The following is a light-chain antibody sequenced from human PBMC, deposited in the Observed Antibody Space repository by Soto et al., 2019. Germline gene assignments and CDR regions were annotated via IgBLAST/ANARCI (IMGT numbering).Light chain of an antibody. Sequence: DIQMTQSPSSLSASVGDRVTITCRASQSISSYLNWYQQKPGKAPKLLIYAASSLQSGVPSRFSCSGSGTDFTLNISSLQPEDFATYYCQQSYSTLQYTFGQGTKLEIK. CDR2: AAS. J-gene: IGKJ2*01. V-gene: IGKV1-39*01. CDR3: QQSYSTLQYT. CDR1: QSISSY.